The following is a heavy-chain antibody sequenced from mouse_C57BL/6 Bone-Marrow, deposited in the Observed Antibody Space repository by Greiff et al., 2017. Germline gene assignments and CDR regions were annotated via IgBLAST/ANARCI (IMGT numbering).Heavy chain of an antibody. V-gene: IGHV1-18*01. CDR3: ARETTVVEGAMDY. CDR1: GYTFTDYN. D-gene: IGHD1-1*01. CDR2: INPNNGGT. Sequence: EVQLQESGPELVKPGASVKIPCKASGYTFTDYNMDWVKQSHGKSLEWIGDINPNNGGTIYNQKFKGKATLTLDKSSSTAYMELRSLTSEDTAVYNWARETTVVEGAMDYWGQGTSVTVSS. J-gene: IGHJ4*01.